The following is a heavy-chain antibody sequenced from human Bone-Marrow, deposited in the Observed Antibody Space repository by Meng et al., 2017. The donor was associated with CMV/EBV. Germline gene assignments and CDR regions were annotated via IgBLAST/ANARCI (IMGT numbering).Heavy chain of an antibody. D-gene: IGHD5-12*01. CDR3: ARGSWVYSDDDETTGLDY. Sequence: SETLSLTCTVSGYSISSGYYWAWIRQPPGKGLEWIGSIYHSGRTYSNPSLKSRVTISVDASKNQFSLKLTSVTAADTAVYYCARGSWVYSDDDETTGLDYWGPGTLVSVSS. CDR1: GYSISSGYY. V-gene: IGHV4-38-2*02. J-gene: IGHJ4*02. CDR2: IYHSGRT.